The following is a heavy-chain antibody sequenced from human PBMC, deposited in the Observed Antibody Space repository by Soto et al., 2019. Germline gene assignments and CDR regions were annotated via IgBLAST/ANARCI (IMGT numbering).Heavy chain of an antibody. V-gene: IGHV1-2*04. CDR2: INPNSGGT. Sequence: QVQLVQSGAEVKKPGASVKVSCKASGYTFTGYYMHWVRQAPGQGLEWFGWINPNSGGTNYAQEFQGWVTMTRDTSISTAYLELSRLRSDDTAVYYCARSPGDVVVVAATSIVLDYWGQGTLVTVSS. CDR1: GYTFTGYY. CDR3: ARSPGDVVVVAATSIVLDY. D-gene: IGHD2-15*01. J-gene: IGHJ4*02.